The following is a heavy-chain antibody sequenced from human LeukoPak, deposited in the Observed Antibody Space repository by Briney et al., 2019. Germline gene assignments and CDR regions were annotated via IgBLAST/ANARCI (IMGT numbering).Heavy chain of an antibody. Sequence: GASVKVSCKASGYTFTGYYMHWVRQAPGQGLEWMGRINPNSGGTNYAQKFQGRVTMTRDTSISTAYMELSRLRSDDMAVYYCARGGRRVWFGELLKPSFDYWGQGTLVTVSS. D-gene: IGHD3-10*01. CDR3: ARGGRRVWFGELLKPSFDY. CDR1: GYTFTGYY. CDR2: INPNSGGT. V-gene: IGHV1-2*06. J-gene: IGHJ4*02.